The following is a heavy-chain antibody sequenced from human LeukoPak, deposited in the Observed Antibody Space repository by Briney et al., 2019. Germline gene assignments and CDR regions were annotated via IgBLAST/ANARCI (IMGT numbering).Heavy chain of an antibody. D-gene: IGHD3-22*01. V-gene: IGHV1-2*06. CDR2: INPDSGHT. CDR3: ARERESDDYYDHAFDI. CDR1: GYTFTCYY. J-gene: IGHJ3*02. Sequence: ASVKVSCKATGYTFTCYYMHWVRQAPGQGLEWMGRINPDSGHTNSAQQFQGRVTMTRDTSISTAYMELSRLRSDDTAVYYCARERESDDYYDHAFDIWGQGTMVTVSS.